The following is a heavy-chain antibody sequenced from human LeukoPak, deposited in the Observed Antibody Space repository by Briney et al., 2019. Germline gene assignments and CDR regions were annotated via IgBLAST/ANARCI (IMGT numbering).Heavy chain of an antibody. CDR1: GFTFSSHV. D-gene: IGHD2-2*01. Sequence: PGGSLRLSCAASGFTFSSHVMHWVGQAPGKGLEYVSAISGDGGSTYYANSVKGRFTISRDNSKNTLYPQMRSLRVEDMTVHNRARESCTTTSCFYDYWGQGTLVTVSS. CDR2: ISGDGGST. J-gene: IGHJ4*02. V-gene: IGHV3-64*01. CDR3: ARESCTTTSCFYDY.